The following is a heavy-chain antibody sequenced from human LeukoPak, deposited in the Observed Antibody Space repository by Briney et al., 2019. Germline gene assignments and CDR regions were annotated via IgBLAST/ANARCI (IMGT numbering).Heavy chain of an antibody. D-gene: IGHD2-2*02. J-gene: IGHJ6*02. CDR3: ARGHCSSTSCYTIDLSGYYGMDV. CDR1: RYTFTIYG. CDR2: ISAYNGNT. V-gene: IGHV1-18*01. Sequence: ASATVSFKASRYTFTIYGISWVRQAPGQGLEWVGWISAYNGNTNDAEKVQGRVTMTTDTSTSTAYMELRSLRSDDTAVYYCARGHCSSTSCYTIDLSGYYGMDVWGQGTTVTVSS.